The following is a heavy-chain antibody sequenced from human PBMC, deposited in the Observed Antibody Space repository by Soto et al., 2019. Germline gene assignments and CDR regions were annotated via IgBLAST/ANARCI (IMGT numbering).Heavy chain of an antibody. CDR1: GFTSSSYW. J-gene: IGHJ4*01. D-gene: IGHD3-16*02. Sequence: EVQLVESGGGLVQPGGSLRLSCAVSGFTSSSYWMHCVRQAPGKGLVWVSRINTDGTTTTYADSVKGRFTISRDNAKNTLYLEMDSLRAEDTAVYYCAREGSSWSHRRYFFDCWGQGTLVTVSS. V-gene: IGHV3-74*01. CDR3: AREGSSWSHRRYFFDC. CDR2: INTDGTTT.